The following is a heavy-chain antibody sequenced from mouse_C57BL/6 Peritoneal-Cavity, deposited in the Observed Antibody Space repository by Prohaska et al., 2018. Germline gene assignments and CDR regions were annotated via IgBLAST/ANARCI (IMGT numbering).Heavy chain of an antibody. V-gene: IGHV6-3*01. D-gene: IGHD4-1*01. Sequence: GHQSPEKGLEWVAQIRLKSDNYATQYAESVKGKFNISRDDSKSSVYLQMDNLRAEDTGIYYCTDLTGPLDFWGQGTLVTVSA. CDR3: TDLTGPLDF. J-gene: IGHJ3*01. CDR2: IRLKSDNYAT.